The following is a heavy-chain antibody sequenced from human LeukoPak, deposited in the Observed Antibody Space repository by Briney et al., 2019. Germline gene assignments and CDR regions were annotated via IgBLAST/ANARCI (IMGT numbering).Heavy chain of an antibody. CDR3: ARRDSGSYDGSDY. J-gene: IGHJ4*02. CDR1: GGSISSYY. D-gene: IGHD1-26*01. CDR2: IYYSGST. Sequence: PSETLSLTCTVSGGSISSYYWSWIRQPPGKGLEWIGYIYYSGSTNYNPSLKSRVTISVDTSKNQFSLKLSSVTAADTAVYYCARRDSGSYDGSDYWGQGTLVTVSS. V-gene: IGHV4-59*08.